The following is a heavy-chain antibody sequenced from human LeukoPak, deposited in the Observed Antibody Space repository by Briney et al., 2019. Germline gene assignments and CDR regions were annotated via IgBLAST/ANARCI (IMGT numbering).Heavy chain of an antibody. CDR2: VSGNGGST. D-gene: IGHD5-18*01. CDR3: AKESDSYGRTLRPLDY. V-gene: IGHV3-23*01. CDR1: GFTFSSYA. J-gene: IGHJ4*02. Sequence: GGSLRLSCAASGFTFSSYALNWVRQAPGKGLEWVSVVSGNGGSTYYADSVKGRFTISRDNSKDTLYLQMNSLRAEDTAVYYCAKESDSYGRTLRPLDYWGQGTLVTVSS.